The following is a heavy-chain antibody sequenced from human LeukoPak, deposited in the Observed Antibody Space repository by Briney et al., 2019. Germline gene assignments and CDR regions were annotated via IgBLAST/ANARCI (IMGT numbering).Heavy chain of an antibody. Sequence: GGSGRLFCAASGFTFSSYAMSWVRQAPGKGLEWVSAISGSGGSTYYADSVKGRFTISRDNSKNTLYLQMNSLRAEDTAVYYCASPLTPGYYYYMDVWGKGTTVTVSS. J-gene: IGHJ6*03. V-gene: IGHV3-23*01. CDR2: ISGSGGST. CDR1: GFTFSSYA. CDR3: ASPLTPGYYYYMDV. D-gene: IGHD6-13*01.